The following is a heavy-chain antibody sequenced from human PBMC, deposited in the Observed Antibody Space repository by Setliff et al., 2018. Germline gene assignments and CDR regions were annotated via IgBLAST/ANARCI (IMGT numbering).Heavy chain of an antibody. J-gene: IGHJ4*02. CDR2: IDKDGSST. D-gene: IGHD1-26*01. CDR3: TREHTPWVGASHHVC. Sequence: LRLSCAASGFRISFREYWMFWVRQAPGKGLEWVARIDKDGSSTVYADSVKGRFTISRDNVKKMLYLQMDSLRTEDTAVYYCTREHTPWVGASHHVCWGQGTQVTVSS. V-gene: IGHV3-74*01. CDR1: GFRISFREYW.